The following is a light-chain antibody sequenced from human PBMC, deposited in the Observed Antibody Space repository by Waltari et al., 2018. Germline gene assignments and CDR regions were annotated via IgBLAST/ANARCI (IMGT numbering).Light chain of an antibody. V-gene: IGLV3-1*01. CDR3: QAWDSSTVV. CDR2: QDR. Sequence: SYELTQPPSVSVSPGQTASITCSGDKLGDKYICWYQQKPGQSPVVVMYQDRKRPSGIPERFSGSNSGNTATLTISGTQAMDEADYYCQAWDSSTVVIGGGTKLTVL. CDR1: KLGDKY. J-gene: IGLJ2*01.